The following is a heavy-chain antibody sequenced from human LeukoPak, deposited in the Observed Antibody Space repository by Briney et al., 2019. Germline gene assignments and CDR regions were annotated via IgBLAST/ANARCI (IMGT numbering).Heavy chain of an antibody. CDR2: IIPILGIA. V-gene: IGHV1-69*04. CDR3: ARTMVRGVIIALRWFDP. D-gene: IGHD3-10*01. Sequence: GSSVKVSCKASGGTFSSYAISWVRQAPGQGLEWMGRIIPILGIANYAQKFQGRVTITADKSTSTAYMELSSLRSEDTAVYYCARTMVRGVIIALRWFDPWGQGTLVTVSS. CDR1: GGTFSSYA. J-gene: IGHJ5*02.